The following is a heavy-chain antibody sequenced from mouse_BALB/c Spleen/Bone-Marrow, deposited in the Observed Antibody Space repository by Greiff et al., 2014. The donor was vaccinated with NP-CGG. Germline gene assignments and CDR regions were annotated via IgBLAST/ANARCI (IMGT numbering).Heavy chain of an antibody. CDR1: GYTFTSYW. J-gene: IGHJ4*01. Sequence: DLVKPGASVKLSCKASGYTFTSYWINWIKQRPGQGLEWIGRIAPGSGSTYYNEMFKGKATLAVDTSSSTAYIQLSSLSSEDSAVYVCARFPIYYGNYGAMDYWGQGTSATVSS. CDR3: ARFPIYYGNYGAMDY. D-gene: IGHD2-1*01. V-gene: IGHV1S41*01. CDR2: IAPGSGST.